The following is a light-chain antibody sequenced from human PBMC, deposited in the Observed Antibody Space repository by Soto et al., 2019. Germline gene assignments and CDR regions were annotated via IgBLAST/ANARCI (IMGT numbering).Light chain of an antibody. V-gene: IGLV1-47*01. CDR2: TNY. CDR1: SSNIGSNF. J-gene: IGLJ3*02. CDR3: ATWDDSLSAWV. Sequence: QSVLTQPPSASGTPGQRVTISCSGSSSNIGSNFVYWYQQLPETAHKLLIYTNYQRPSGVPDRFSGSKSGTSASLAISGRRSEDGDEYYCATWDDSLSAWVFGGGTKLTVL.